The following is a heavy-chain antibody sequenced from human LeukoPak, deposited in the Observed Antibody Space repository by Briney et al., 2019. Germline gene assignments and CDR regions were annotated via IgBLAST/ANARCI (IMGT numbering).Heavy chain of an antibody. J-gene: IGHJ4*02. D-gene: IGHD2-21*02. CDR2: IYYSGST. CDR3: ARVPLCGGDSHMRLDY. Sequence: SETLSLTCTVSGGSISSGGYYWSWIRQHPGKGLEWIGYIYYSGSTYYNPSLKSRVTISVDTSKNQFSLKLSSVTAADTAVYYCARVPLCGGDSHMRLDYWGQGTLVTVSS. V-gene: IGHV4-31*03. CDR1: GGSISSGGYY.